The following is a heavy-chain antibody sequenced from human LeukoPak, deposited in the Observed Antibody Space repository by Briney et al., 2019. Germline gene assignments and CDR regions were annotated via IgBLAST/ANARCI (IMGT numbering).Heavy chain of an antibody. Sequence: GGSLRHSCAASGFTFSNAWMSWLRQAPGKGREWVGRIKTKTDGETTDYDTPANGRFIISRDDSKDTLYLQMNSLKTEDTAVYYCATEGYYVSGIYWGQGTLVIVSS. CDR3: ATEGYYVSGIY. J-gene: IGHJ4*02. V-gene: IGHV3-15*01. D-gene: IGHD3-10*01. CDR2: IKTKTDGETT. CDR1: GFTFSNAW.